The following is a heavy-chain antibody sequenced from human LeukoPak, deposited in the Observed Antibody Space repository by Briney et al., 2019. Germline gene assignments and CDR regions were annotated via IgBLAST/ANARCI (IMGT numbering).Heavy chain of an antibody. D-gene: IGHD5-24*01. CDR2: IFYSGST. CDR1: GGSISSSNW. V-gene: IGHV4-4*02. CDR3: ARDLDGYNPSFFY. Sequence: SETLSLTCAVSGGSISSSNWWSWVRQPPGKGLECLGEIFYSGSTNYTPSLKSRVTISVDRSKNQFSLKLNSVTAADTAVYYCARDLDGYNPSFFYWGQGTLVTVSS. J-gene: IGHJ4*02.